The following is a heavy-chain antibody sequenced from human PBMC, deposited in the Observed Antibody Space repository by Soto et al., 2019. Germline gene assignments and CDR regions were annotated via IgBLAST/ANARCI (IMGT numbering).Heavy chain of an antibody. D-gene: IGHD4-17*01. Sequence: EVQLVESGGGLVQPGGSLRLSCAASGFTFSTYSMSWVRQAPGKGLEWVSYISSSSSTIYYADSVKGRFTISRDNAKNSLYLQMSSLRAEDTAVYYCARCVQTKVNTNWFDPWGQGTLVTVSS. V-gene: IGHV3-48*01. J-gene: IGHJ5*02. CDR1: GFTFSTYS. CDR2: ISSSSSTI. CDR3: ARCVQTKVNTNWFDP.